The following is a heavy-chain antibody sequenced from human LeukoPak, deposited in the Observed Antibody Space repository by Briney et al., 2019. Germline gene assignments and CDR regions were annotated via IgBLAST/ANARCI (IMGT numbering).Heavy chain of an antibody. CDR3: ARHSEGPVNDAFDI. D-gene: IGHD2-2*01. CDR1: GFSFSEYY. Sequence: KPGGSLRLSCAASGFSFSEYYMTWIRQAPGKGLEWVSNLSSSGRYINYADSVRGRFTISRDNAKKSLYLQMNSLRAEDTAVYYCARHSEGPVNDAFDIWGQGTKVTVSS. J-gene: IGHJ3*02. V-gene: IGHV3-11*03. CDR2: LSSSGRYI.